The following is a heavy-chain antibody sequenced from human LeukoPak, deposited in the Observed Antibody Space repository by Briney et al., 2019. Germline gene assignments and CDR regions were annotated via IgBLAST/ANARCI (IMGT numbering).Heavy chain of an antibody. J-gene: IGHJ4*02. CDR1: GFSLRTARMR. Sequence: SGPALVKPTQSLTLTCTFSGFSLRTARMRVSWIRQPPGKALEWLARIDWDDDKFYKTSLKTRLTISKDTSKNQVILIMTNMDPVDTATYYCARTISVTDYFDYWGPGTLVTVSS. CDR3: ARTISVTDYFDY. D-gene: IGHD2-2*02. CDR2: IDWDDDK. V-gene: IGHV2-70*04.